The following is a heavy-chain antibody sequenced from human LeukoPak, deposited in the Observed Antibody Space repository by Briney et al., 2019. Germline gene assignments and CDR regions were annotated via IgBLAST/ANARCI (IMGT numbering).Heavy chain of an antibody. Sequence: GGSLTLSCAVSGITLSNYGMSWVRQAPGKGLEWVAGISGSGGSINYADSVKGRFTISRDNPKNTLFLQMNSLRAEDTAVHFCAKRGVVIRVILVGFHKEAYYFDSWGQGALVTVSS. CDR3: AKRGVVIRVILVGFHKEAYYFDS. CDR2: ISGSGGSI. V-gene: IGHV3-23*01. D-gene: IGHD3-22*01. J-gene: IGHJ4*02. CDR1: GITLSNYG.